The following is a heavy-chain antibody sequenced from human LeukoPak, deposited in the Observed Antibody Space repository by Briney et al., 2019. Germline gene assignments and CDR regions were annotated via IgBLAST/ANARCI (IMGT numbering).Heavy chain of an antibody. D-gene: IGHD3-10*01. CDR2: IYWNDDK. CDR1: GFSLSTSGVG. CDR3: AHLYYYGSGSYR. Sequence: SGPTLVNPTQTLTLTCTFSGFSLSTSGVGVGWIRQPPGKALEWLALIYWNDDKRYSPSLKSRLTITKDTSKNQVVLTMTNMDPVDTATYYFAHLYYYGSGSYRWGQGTLVTVSS. J-gene: IGHJ4*02. V-gene: IGHV2-5*01.